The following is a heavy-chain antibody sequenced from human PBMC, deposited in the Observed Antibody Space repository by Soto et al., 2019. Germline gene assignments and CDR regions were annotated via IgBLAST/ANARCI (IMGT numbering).Heavy chain of an antibody. CDR2: IIPIFGTA. J-gene: IGHJ6*02. V-gene: IGHV1-69*13. D-gene: IGHD1-20*01. Sequence: ASVKVSCKASGGTFSSYTISWVRQAPGQGLEWMGGIIPIFGTANYAQKFQGRATITADESTSTAYMELSSLRSEDTAVYYCARSITGTVSYYYGMDVWGQGTTVTVSS. CDR1: GGTFSSYT. CDR3: ARSITGTVSYYYGMDV.